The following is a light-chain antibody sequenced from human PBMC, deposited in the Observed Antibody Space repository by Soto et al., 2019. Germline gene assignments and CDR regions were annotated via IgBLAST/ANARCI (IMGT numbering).Light chain of an antibody. Sequence: QAVVTQEPSFSVSPGGTVTLTCGLSSGSVSTSYYPSWYQQTPGQAPRTLIYDNTNRPSGVPDRFSGSKSGTSASLAITGLQAEDEADYYCQSHDRSLSAYVFGTGTKLTVL. CDR1: SGSVSTSYY. CDR3: QSHDRSLSAYV. J-gene: IGLJ1*01. V-gene: IGLV8-61*01. CDR2: DNT.